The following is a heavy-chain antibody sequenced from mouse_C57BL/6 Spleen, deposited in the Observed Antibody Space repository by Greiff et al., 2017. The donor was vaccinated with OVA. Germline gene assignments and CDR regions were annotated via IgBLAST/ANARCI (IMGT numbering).Heavy chain of an antibody. CDR1: GYTFTSYG. J-gene: IGHJ1*03. CDR3: ARSTMVKGYFDV. V-gene: IGHV1-58*01. D-gene: IGHD2-2*01. Sequence: VHVKQSGAELVRPGSSVKMSCKTSGYTFTSYGINWVKQRPGQGLEWIGYIYIGNGYTEYNEKFKGKATLTSDTSSSTSYMQLSSLTSEDSAIYFCARSTMVKGYFDVWGTGTTVTVSS. CDR2: IYIGNGYT.